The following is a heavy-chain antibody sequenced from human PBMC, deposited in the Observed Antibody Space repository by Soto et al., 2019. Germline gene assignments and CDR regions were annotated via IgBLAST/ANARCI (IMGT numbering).Heavy chain of an antibody. Sequence: PSQTLSLTCAISGDSVSSNSAAWNWIRQSPSRGLEWLGRTYYRSKWYNDYAVSVKSRITINPDTSKNQFSLQLNSVTPEDTAVYYCARAPGKRAVARERYFDYWGQGTLVTVSS. CDR3: ARAPGKRAVARERYFDY. CDR1: GDSVSSNSAA. V-gene: IGHV6-1*01. CDR2: TYYRSKWYN. J-gene: IGHJ4*02. D-gene: IGHD6-19*01.